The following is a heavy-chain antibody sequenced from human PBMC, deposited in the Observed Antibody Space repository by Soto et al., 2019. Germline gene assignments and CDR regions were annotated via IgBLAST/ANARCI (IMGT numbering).Heavy chain of an antibody. Sequence: QVQLVQSGAEVKKPGASVKVSCKASGYTFTSYGISWVRQATGQGLEWMGWISAYNGNTNYAQKLQGRVTMTTDTTTSTAYMELRSLRSDDTAVYYCAGYSVEIVATPNAYYYDIDVWGQGSTVGVCS. D-gene: IGHD5-12*01. J-gene: IGHJ6*02. V-gene: IGHV1-18*01. CDR3: AGYSVEIVATPNAYYYDIDV. CDR2: ISAYNGNT. CDR1: GYTFTSYG.